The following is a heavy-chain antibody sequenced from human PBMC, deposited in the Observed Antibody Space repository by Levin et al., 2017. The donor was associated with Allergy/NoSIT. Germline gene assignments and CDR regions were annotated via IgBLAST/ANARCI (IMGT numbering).Heavy chain of an antibody. CDR1: GFTFSDYY. CDR2: ISSSGSTI. Sequence: GESLKISCAASGFTFSDYYMSWIRQAPGKGLEWVSYISSSGSTIYYADSVKGRFTISRDNAKNSLYLQMNSLRAEDTAVYYCARDYDDSRGYYQGDYWGQGTLVTVSS. D-gene: IGHD3-22*01. CDR3: ARDYDDSRGYYQGDY. V-gene: IGHV3-11*01. J-gene: IGHJ4*02.